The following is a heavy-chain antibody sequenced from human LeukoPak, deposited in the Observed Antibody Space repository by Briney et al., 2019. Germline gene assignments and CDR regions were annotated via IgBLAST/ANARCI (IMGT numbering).Heavy chain of an antibody. D-gene: IGHD5-24*01. V-gene: IGHV3-23*01. Sequence: PGGSLRLSCAASGFTFSSYAMSWVRQAPGKGLEWVSAISGSGGSTYYADSVKGRFTISRDNSKNTLYLQMNSLRAEDTAVYYCAKTVRTINAGGHGLIDYWGQGTLVTVSS. CDR1: GFTFSSYA. CDR3: AKTVRTINAGGHGLIDY. CDR2: ISGSGGST. J-gene: IGHJ4*02.